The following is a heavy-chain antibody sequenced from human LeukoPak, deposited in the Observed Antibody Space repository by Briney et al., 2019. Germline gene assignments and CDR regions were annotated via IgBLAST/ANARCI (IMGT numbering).Heavy chain of an antibody. Sequence: GGSLRLSCAASGFTFSSYEMNWVRQAPGKGLEWVSYISSSGSTIYYADSVKGRFTISRDNAKNSLYLQMNSLTAGDTAVYYCARGPPRGKYYYMDVWGKGTTVTVSS. D-gene: IGHD1-1*01. J-gene: IGHJ6*03. V-gene: IGHV3-48*03. CDR1: GFTFSSYE. CDR2: ISSSGSTI. CDR3: ARGPPRGKYYYMDV.